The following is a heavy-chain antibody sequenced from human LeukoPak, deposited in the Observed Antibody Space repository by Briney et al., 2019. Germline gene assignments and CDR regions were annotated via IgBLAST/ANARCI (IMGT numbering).Heavy chain of an antibody. V-gene: IGHV3-74*01. CDR2: INPDGTTT. Sequence: GGSLRLSCAASGFTFSTYWMHWVRQAPGKGLVWVSRINPDGTTTSYADSVKDRFTISRDNAKDTAYLQMNSLRAEDTAVYYCATEGTSVTRGGYFDSWGQGTLVTVSS. CDR3: ATEGTSVTRGGYFDS. CDR1: GFTFSTYW. D-gene: IGHD4-17*01. J-gene: IGHJ4*02.